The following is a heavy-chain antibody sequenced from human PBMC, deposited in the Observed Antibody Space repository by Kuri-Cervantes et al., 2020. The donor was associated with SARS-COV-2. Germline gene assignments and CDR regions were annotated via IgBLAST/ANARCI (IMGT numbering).Heavy chain of an antibody. Sequence: GESLKISCAASGFTFSSYWMSWVRQAPGKGLEWVANIKQDGSEKYYVDSVKGRFTISRDNAKNSLYLQMNSLRAEDTAVYYCARDGYGDYVPYGMDVWGQGTTVTVSS. D-gene: IGHD4-17*01. CDR3: ARDGYGDYVPYGMDV. CDR1: GFTFSSYW. CDR2: IKQDGSEK. J-gene: IGHJ6*02. V-gene: IGHV3-7*01.